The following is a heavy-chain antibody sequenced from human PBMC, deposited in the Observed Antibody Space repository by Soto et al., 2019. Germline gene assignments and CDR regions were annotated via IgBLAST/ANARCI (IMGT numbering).Heavy chain of an antibody. CDR2: IYPSGTT. D-gene: IGHD6-13*01. V-gene: IGHV4-38-2*01. J-gene: IGHJ5*02. CDR3: ERNDRIEADGTDWFDT. Sequence: SETLSLTCAVSGDSISRGYHWAWIRQPPGKGLEWVASIYPSGTTYYNPSLTSRVTISVDIFKNQFSLKLTSVTAADSAVYYCERNDRIEADGTDWFDTWGQGTLVTVSS. CDR1: GDSISRGYH.